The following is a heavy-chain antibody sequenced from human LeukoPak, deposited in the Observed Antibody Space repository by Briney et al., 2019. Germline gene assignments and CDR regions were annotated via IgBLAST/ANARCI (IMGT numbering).Heavy chain of an antibody. Sequence: SETLSLTCTVSGGSISSYYWSWIRQPPGKGLEWIGYIHYSGSTNYNPSLKSRVTILVDTSKNQFSLKLSSVTAADTAVYYCARDLTIFPYYMDVWGKGTTVTVSS. D-gene: IGHD3-3*01. V-gene: IGHV4-59*12. CDR2: IHYSGST. J-gene: IGHJ6*03. CDR3: ARDLTIFPYYMDV. CDR1: GGSISSYY.